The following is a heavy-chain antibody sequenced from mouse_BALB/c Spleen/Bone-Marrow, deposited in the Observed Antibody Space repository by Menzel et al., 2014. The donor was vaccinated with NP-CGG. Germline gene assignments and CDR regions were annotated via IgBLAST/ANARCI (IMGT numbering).Heavy chain of an antibody. Sequence: EVNLVESGGGLVQPGGSRKLSCAASGFTFSNFGMHWVRQAPEKGLEWVAYISSGSSTIYYADTVKGRFTISRDNPKNTLFLQMTSLRSEDTAMYYCARRASPTGPMDYWGQGTSVTVSS. CDR2: ISSGSSTI. CDR3: ARRASPTGPMDY. D-gene: IGHD1-1*01. CDR1: GFTFSNFG. V-gene: IGHV5-17*02. J-gene: IGHJ4*01.